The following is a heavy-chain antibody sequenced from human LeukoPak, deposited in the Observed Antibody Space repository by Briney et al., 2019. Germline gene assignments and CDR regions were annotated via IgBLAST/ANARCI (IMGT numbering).Heavy chain of an antibody. V-gene: IGHV3-7*01. CDR1: GVTFSDYW. J-gene: IGHJ4*02. CDR3: VRDDYDFWSGYQRYFEF. Sequence: GGSLRLSCAVSGVTFSDYWMTWVRQAPGKGLEWVANINQDGSEKYYVDSVEGRFTISRDSVKNSLYQQMTSVRADDTAMYYCVRDDYDFWSGYQRYFEFWGQGTLVTVSS. CDR2: INQDGSEK. D-gene: IGHD3-3*01.